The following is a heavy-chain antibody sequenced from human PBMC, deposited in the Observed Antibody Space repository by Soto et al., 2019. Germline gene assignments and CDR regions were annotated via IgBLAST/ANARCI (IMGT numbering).Heavy chain of an antibody. V-gene: IGHV2-26*01. J-gene: IGHJ4*02. D-gene: IGHD1-26*01. CDR2: IFSNDEK. Sequence: QVTLKESGPVLVKPTETLTLTCTVSGFSLSNARMGVSWIRQPPGKALEWLAHIFSNDEKSYSTSLKSRLTISKDTSNSQVVLTMTNMDPVDTATYYCARSGSYWPFDYWGQGTLVTVSS. CDR1: GFSLSNARMG. CDR3: ARSGSYWPFDY.